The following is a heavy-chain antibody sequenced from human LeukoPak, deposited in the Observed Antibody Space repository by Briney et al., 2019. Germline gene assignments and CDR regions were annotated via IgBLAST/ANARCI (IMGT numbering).Heavy chain of an antibody. V-gene: IGHV3-23*01. J-gene: IGHJ4*02. D-gene: IGHD2-2*01. CDR3: AKGGFVVVPAAKRGDFDY. CDR1: GFTFSSYA. CDR2: ISGSGGIR. Sequence: RSGGSLRLSCAASGFTFSSYAMSWGRQAPGKGLEWVSAISGSGGIRYYADSVTRRVTSSRDNSQDTLYLQLNSLRAEDTAVYYCAKGGFVVVPAAKRGDFDYWGQGTLVTVSS.